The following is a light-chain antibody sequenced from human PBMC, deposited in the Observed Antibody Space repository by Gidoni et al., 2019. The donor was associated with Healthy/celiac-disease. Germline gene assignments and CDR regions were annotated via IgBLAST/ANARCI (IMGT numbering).Light chain of an antibody. CDR3: QQRSNWPAT. CDR1: QSVSSY. CDR2: DAS. J-gene: IGKJ2*01. V-gene: IGKV3-11*01. Sequence: IVLTQSPATLSLSPGERATLTCRASQSVSSYLAWYQQKPGQAPRLLIYDASNRATGIPARFSGSASGTDFTLTISSLEPEDFAVYYCQQRSNWPATFGQGTKLEIK.